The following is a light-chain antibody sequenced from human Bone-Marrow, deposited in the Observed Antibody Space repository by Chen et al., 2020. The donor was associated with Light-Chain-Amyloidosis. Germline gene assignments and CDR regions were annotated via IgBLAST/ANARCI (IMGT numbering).Light chain of an antibody. CDR1: RGSIATNY. CDR3: QSYQGSSQGV. CDR2: EDD. J-gene: IGLJ3*02. Sequence: NFMLTPPHPVSDSPGKTVTISCPRRRGSIATNYVQWYQQRPGSSPTTVIYEDDQRPSGVPVRFSGSIDRSSNSASLTISGLKTEDEADYYCQSYQGSSQGVFGGGTKLTVL. V-gene: IGLV6-57*01.